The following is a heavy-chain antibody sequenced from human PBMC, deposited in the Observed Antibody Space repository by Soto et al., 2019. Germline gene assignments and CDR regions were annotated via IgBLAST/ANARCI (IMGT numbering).Heavy chain of an antibody. D-gene: IGHD5-18*01. Sequence: SETVSLTCSVSGTSVSNYYWSWIRQPAGKGLEHIGRIYTSGSTSYNPSLKSRVTMPMDTSQTQIYLNLTSVTAADTAVYYCARGGIQLSYAFDYWGRGTLVTVSS. CDR2: IYTSGST. J-gene: IGHJ4*03. V-gene: IGHV4-4*07. CDR1: GTSVSNYY. CDR3: ARGGIQLSYAFDY.